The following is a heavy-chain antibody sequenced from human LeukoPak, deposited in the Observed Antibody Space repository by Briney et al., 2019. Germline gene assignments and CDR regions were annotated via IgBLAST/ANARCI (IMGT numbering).Heavy chain of an antibody. CDR3: ARNYYDSSGYQEATFNY. J-gene: IGHJ4*02. Sequence: GGSLRLSCAASGFTFSSYWMHWVRQAPGKGLVWVSRIKSDGSTNYADSVKGRFTISRDNSKNTLFLQMDSLRAEDTAVYYCARNYYDSSGYQEATFNYWGQGTLVTVSS. CDR2: IKSDGST. V-gene: IGHV3-74*01. CDR1: GFTFSSYW. D-gene: IGHD3-22*01.